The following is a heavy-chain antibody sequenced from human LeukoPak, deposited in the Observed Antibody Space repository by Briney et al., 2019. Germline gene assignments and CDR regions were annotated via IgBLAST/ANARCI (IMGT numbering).Heavy chain of an antibody. V-gene: IGHV1-2*02. CDR3: ARDPGSYYDSSGTEY. Sequence: ASVKVSCKASGYTFTGYYMHWVRQAPGQGLEWMGWINPNSGGTNYAQKFQGRVTMTRDTSISTAYMELSRLRSDDTAVYYCARDPGSYYDSSGTEYWGQGTLLTVSS. CDR1: GYTFTGYY. J-gene: IGHJ4*02. CDR2: INPNSGGT. D-gene: IGHD3-22*01.